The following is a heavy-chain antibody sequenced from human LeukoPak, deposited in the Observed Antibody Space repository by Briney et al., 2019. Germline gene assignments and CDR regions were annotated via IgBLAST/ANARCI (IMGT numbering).Heavy chain of an antibody. J-gene: IGHJ4*02. CDR1: GFTFSSYG. V-gene: IGHV3-23*01. D-gene: IGHD4/OR15-4a*01. Sequence: GGTLRLSCAASGFTFSSYGMSWVRQAPGKGLEWVSAISGSGGSTYYADSVKGRFTISRDNSKNTLYLQMNSLRADDTAVYYCARRAGAYSHPYDYWGQGTLVTVSS. CDR2: ISGSGGST. CDR3: ARRAGAYSHPYDY.